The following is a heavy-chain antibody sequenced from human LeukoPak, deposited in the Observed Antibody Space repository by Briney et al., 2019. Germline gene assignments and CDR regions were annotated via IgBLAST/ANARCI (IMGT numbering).Heavy chain of an antibody. CDR3: ARNDYSNLDYYYYYMDV. D-gene: IGHD4-11*01. CDR2: IYCSGST. Sequence: SETLSLTCTVSGGSISSSSYYWGWIRQPPGKGLEWIGSIYCSGSTYYNPSLKSRVTISVDTSKNQFSLKLSSVTAADTAVYYCARNDYSNLDYYYYYMDVWGKGTTVTVSS. J-gene: IGHJ6*03. CDR1: GGSISSSSYY. V-gene: IGHV4-39*07.